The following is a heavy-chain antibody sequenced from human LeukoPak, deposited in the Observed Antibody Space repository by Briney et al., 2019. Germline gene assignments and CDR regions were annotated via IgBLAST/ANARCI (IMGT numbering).Heavy chain of an antibody. CDR3: ARGGGLDV. V-gene: IGHV3-7*03. CDR2: IKLDGSEK. CDR1: GFTFSNCW. Sequence: GGSLRLSCAASGFTFSNCWMNWVRQAPGKGLEWVANIKLDGSEKYYVDSVKGRFTISRDNAKNSLYLQMSNLRAEDTAVYFCARGGGLDVWGQGATVTVSS. J-gene: IGHJ6*02. D-gene: IGHD3-16*01.